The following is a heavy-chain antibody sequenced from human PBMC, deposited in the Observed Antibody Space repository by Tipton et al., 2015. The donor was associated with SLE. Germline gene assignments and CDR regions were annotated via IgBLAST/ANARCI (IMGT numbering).Heavy chain of an antibody. Sequence: SLRLSCAASGFTFSNAWMSWVRQAPGKGLEWVGRIKSKTDGGTTDYAAPVKGRFTISRDDSKNTLYLQMNSLKTEDTAVYYCSRGFCSGGICSSPDAFDIWGQGTMVTVSS. CDR2: IKSKTDGGTT. D-gene: IGHD2-15*01. CDR1: GFTFSNAW. V-gene: IGHV3-15*01. J-gene: IGHJ3*02. CDR3: SRGFCSGGICSSPDAFDI.